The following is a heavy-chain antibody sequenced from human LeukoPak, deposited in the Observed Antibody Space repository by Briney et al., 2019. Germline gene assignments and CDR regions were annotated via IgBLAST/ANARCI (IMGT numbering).Heavy chain of an antibody. V-gene: IGHV1-24*01. CDR2: FDPEDGET. CDR3: ATHTGIAAAGDFDY. D-gene: IGHD6-13*01. CDR1: GYTLTELS. J-gene: IGHJ4*02. Sequence: ASVKVSCKVSGYTLTELSMHWVRQAPGKELEWMGGFDPEDGETIYAQKFQGRVTMTEDTSTDTAYMELSSLRSEDTAVYYCATHTGIAAAGDFDYWGQGTLVTVSS.